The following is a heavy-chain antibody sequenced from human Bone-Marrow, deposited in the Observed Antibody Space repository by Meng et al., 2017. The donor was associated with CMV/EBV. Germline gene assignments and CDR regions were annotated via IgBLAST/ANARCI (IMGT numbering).Heavy chain of an antibody. CDR2: INPSGGSA. Sequence: VSCKASGYTFNRYYMHWVRQGPGQGLEWMGVINPSGGSASYAQKFQGRVTMTRDASTSTVHVELSSLRSEDTAVYYCARDIAREGDYWGQGTLVTVSS. J-gene: IGHJ4*02. D-gene: IGHD2-15*01. V-gene: IGHV1-46*02. CDR1: GYTFNRYY. CDR3: ARDIAREGDY.